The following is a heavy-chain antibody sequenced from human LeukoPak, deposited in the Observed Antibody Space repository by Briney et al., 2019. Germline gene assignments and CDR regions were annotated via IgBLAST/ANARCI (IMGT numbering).Heavy chain of an antibody. D-gene: IGHD6-19*01. CDR3: ARDGSGWSRGRSCFY. CDR1: GFTFNDYG. CDR2: INWNGGRT. Sequence: GGSLRLSCAASGFTFNDYGMSWVRQAPGKGLEWVAGINWNGGRTGYAYSVKRRFTISRDNAKNSLSLQMNSLRVEDTAVYYCARDGSGWSRGRSCFYWGQGTLVTVSS. V-gene: IGHV3-20*04. J-gene: IGHJ4*02.